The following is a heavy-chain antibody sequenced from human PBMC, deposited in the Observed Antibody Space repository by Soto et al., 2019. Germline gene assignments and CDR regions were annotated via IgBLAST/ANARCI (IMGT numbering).Heavy chain of an antibody. D-gene: IGHD4-4*01. V-gene: IGHV3-49*03. CDR3: TSGGRTTVTVYYYYMDV. CDR2: IRSKAYGGTK. Sequence: GGSLRLSCTASGFTFGDYAMSWFRQAPGKGLEWVGFIRSKAYGGTKEYAASVKGRFTISRDDSKSIAYLQMNSLKTEDTAVYYCTSGGRTTVTVYYYYMDVWGKGTTVTVSS. CDR1: GFTFGDYA. J-gene: IGHJ6*03.